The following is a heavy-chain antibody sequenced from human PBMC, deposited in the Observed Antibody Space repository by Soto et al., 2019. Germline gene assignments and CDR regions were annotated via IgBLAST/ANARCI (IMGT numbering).Heavy chain of an antibody. Sequence: QVQLVQSGAEVKKPGASVKVSCKASGYTFTSYAMHWVRQAPGQRLEWMGWINAGNGNTKYSQKFQGRVTITRDTSASTAYMGLSSLRSEDTAVYYCAGAPPIVVVMVGGYGMDVWGQGTTVTVSS. CDR3: AGAPPIVVVMVGGYGMDV. V-gene: IGHV1-3*01. D-gene: IGHD3-22*01. CDR2: INAGNGNT. J-gene: IGHJ6*02. CDR1: GYTFTSYA.